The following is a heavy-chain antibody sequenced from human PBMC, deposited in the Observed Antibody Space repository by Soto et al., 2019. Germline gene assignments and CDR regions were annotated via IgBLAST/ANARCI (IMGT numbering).Heavy chain of an antibody. CDR2: ISGSGGST. V-gene: IGHV3-23*01. CDR3: AKDPGSIASTRFDY. Sequence: GSLRLSCAATGFTFGFNALSWVRQAPGKGLEWVSAISGSGGSTYYADSVKGRFTIPRDNSKNTLYLQMNSLRAEDTAVYYCAKDPGSIASTRFDYWGQGTLVTVSS. D-gene: IGHD6-6*01. J-gene: IGHJ4*02. CDR1: GFTFGFNA.